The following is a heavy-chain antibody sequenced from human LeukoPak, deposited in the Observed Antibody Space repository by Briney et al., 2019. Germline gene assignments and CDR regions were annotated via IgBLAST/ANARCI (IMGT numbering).Heavy chain of an antibody. Sequence: GGSLRLSCAASGFTFSSYSMIWVRQAPGKGLEWVSSISSSSYIYYADSVKGRFTISRDNAKNSLYLQMNSLRAEDTAVYYCARVFGHGGNSVFYYFDYWGQGTLVTVSS. D-gene: IGHD4-23*01. V-gene: IGHV3-21*01. CDR1: GFTFSSYS. CDR2: ISSSSYI. J-gene: IGHJ4*02. CDR3: ARVFGHGGNSVFYYFDY.